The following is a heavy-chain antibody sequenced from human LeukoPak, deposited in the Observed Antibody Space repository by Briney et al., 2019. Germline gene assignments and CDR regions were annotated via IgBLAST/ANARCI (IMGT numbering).Heavy chain of an antibody. CDR2: TSHSGSV. J-gene: IGHJ5*02. D-gene: IGHD3-3*01. CDR3: RRGFFGKGFPNWFDS. V-gene: IGHV4-38-2*02. Sequence: SETLSLTCSVSGYSISSGYYWGWIRQTPGKGLEWIAITSHSGSVYYSPSLRGRVTTSVDTSKNHFSLKLTSVTAADTALYFCRRGFFGKGFPNWFDSLGQGTPVTVSS. CDR1: GYSISSGYY.